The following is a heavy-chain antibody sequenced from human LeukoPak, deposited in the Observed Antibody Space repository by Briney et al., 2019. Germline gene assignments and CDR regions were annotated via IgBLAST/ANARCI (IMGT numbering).Heavy chain of an antibody. V-gene: IGHV5-51*01. D-gene: IGHD3-22*01. J-gene: IGHJ4*02. CDR1: GYSFTNYW. CDR2: IYPGDADI. Sequence: GESLKISCKGSGYSFTNYWIGWVRQMPGKGLEWMGIIYPGDADIRYSPSFQGQVTISADKSISTAYLQWSSLKASDTAMYYCARSSYYDSSGYYWGQGTLVTVSS. CDR3: ARSSYYDSSGYY.